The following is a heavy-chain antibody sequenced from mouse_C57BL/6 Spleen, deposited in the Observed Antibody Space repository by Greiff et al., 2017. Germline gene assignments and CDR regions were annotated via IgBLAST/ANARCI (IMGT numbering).Heavy chain of an antibody. CDR1: GYTFTSSW. CDR2: INPSNGGT. D-gene: IGHD3-2*02. J-gene: IGHJ1*03. V-gene: IGHV1-53*01. Sequence: VQLQQPGTELVKPGASVKLSCKASGYTFTSSWMHWVKQRPGQGLEWIGNINPSNGGTNYNETFKSKATLTVDKSSSKAYMQLSSLTSEDSAVYYCARGGLRLRWGYFDVWGTGTTVTVSS. CDR3: ARGGLRLRWGYFDV.